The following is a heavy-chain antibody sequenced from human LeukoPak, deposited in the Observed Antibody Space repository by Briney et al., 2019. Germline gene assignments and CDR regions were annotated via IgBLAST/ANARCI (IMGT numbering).Heavy chain of an antibody. Sequence: ASVKVSCKPSGYTFTSYGISWVRQAPGQGLEWMGWISAYNGNTNYAQKLQGRVTMTTDTSTSTAYMELRSLRSDDTAVYYCARAYYYGSGSYYIEAGSWFDPWGQGTLVTVSS. D-gene: IGHD3-10*01. CDR1: GYTFTSYG. V-gene: IGHV1-18*01. J-gene: IGHJ5*02. CDR2: ISAYNGNT. CDR3: ARAYYYGSGSYYIEAGSWFDP.